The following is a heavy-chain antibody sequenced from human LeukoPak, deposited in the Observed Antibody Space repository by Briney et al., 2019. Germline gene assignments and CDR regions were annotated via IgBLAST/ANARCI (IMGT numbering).Heavy chain of an antibody. Sequence: PGGSLRLSCVASGFSISSHWMSWVRQAPGKGLEWVASLKEDVSARNPVDSVKGRFTISTDNAKNSLYLQMNSLRVEDTAVYYCASLIVWGQGTLVTVSS. V-gene: IGHV3-7*01. CDR3: ASLIV. D-gene: IGHD2-15*01. CDR2: LKEDVSAR. CDR1: GFSISSHW. J-gene: IGHJ4*02.